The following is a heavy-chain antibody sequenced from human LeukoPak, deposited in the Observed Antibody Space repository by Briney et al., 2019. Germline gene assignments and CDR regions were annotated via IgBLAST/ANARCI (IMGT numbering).Heavy chain of an antibody. CDR1: GFTFSSYN. CDR3: ARDRGGADDFWSGYYTGYFDY. Sequence: GGSLGLSCAASGFTFSSYNMNWVRQAPGKGLEWVSYISSSSSSIYYVDSVKGRFTISRDNAKNSLYLQMNSLRAEDTAVYYCARDRGGADDFWSGYYTGYFDYWGQGALVTVSS. V-gene: IGHV3-48*01. J-gene: IGHJ4*02. CDR2: ISSSSSSI. D-gene: IGHD3-3*01.